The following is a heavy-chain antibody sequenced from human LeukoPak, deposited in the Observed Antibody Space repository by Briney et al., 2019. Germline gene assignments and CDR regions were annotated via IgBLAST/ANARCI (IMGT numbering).Heavy chain of an antibody. CDR3: ARGPNRCLKLWGTWFAP. V-gene: IGHV4-34*01. J-gene: IGHJ5*02. D-gene: IGHD5-24*01. CDR1: GGSFSGYY. CDR2: INHSGST. Sequence: SETLSLTCAVYGGSFSGYYWSWIRQPPGKGLEWIGEINHSGSTNYNPSLKSRVTISVDTSKNQFSLRLSSVTAADTAVYYCARGPNRCLKLWGTWFAPGGQEPLVTVPS.